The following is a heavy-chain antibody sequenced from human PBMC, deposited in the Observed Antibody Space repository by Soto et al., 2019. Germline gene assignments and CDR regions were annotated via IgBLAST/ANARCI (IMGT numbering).Heavy chain of an antibody. CDR1: GFTFSSYA. V-gene: IGHV3-30-3*01. Sequence: PGGSLRLSCAASGFTFSSYAMHWVRQAPGKGLEWVAVISYDGSNKYYADSVKGRFTISRDNSKNTLYLQMNSLRAEDTAVYYCERDRFEYYDFWSGSFDYWGQGTLVTVSS. J-gene: IGHJ4*02. D-gene: IGHD3-3*01. CDR3: ERDRFEYYDFWSGSFDY. CDR2: ISYDGSNK.